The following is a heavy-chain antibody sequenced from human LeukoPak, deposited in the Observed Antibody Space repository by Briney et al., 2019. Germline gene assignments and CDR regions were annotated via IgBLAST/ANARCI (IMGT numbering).Heavy chain of an antibody. V-gene: IGHV3-74*01. CDR1: GFTFSNYW. CDR2: INSDGINT. J-gene: IGHJ4*02. D-gene: IGHD2-21*02. CDR3: ARDGLAYCGGDCYSGLDY. Sequence: GGSLRLSCAASGFTFSNYWMHWVRQAPGKGLVWVSRINSDGINTSYADSVKGRFTISRDNAKNSLYLQMNSLRAEDTALYYCARDGLAYCGGDCYSGLDYWGQGTLVTVSS.